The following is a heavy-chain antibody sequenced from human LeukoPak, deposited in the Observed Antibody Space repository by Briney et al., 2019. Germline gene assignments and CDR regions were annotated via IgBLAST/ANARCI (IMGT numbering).Heavy chain of an antibody. CDR3: ARGGRDGPYYFDY. CDR2: IIPIFGTA. V-gene: IGHV1-69*05. Sequence: ASVKVSCKASGGTFGSYAISWVRQAPGQGLEWMGGIIPIFGTANYAQKFQGRVTITTDESTSTAYMELSSLRSEDTAVYYCARGGRDGPYYFDYWGQGTLVTVSS. J-gene: IGHJ4*02. D-gene: IGHD5-24*01. CDR1: GGTFGSYA.